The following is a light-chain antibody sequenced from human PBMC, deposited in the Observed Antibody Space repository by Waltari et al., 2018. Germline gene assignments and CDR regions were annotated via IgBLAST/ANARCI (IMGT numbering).Light chain of an antibody. CDR1: SSDVGPYNY. V-gene: IGLV2-8*01. CDR3: TSYAGSKNV. CDR2: EAT. Sequence: QSALTQPPSASGSPGQSVTISCTGTSSDVGPYNYVPWYQQHPGKGPKLMIYEATKRPPGVPDRFSGSKSGNTASLTVSGLQAEDEADYYCTSYAGSKNVFGTGTKVTVL. J-gene: IGLJ1*01.